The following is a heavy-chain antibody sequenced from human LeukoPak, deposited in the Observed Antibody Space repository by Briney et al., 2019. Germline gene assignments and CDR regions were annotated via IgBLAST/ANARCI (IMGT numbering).Heavy chain of an antibody. CDR3: AREGSSIVGALIDY. D-gene: IGHD1-26*01. Sequence: ASVKVSCKASGGTFSSYAISWVRQAPGQGLEWMGGIIPIFGTANYAQKFQGRVTITADESTSTAYMELSSLRSEDTAVYYCAREGSSIVGALIDYWGQGTLVTVSS. CDR2: IIPIFGTA. V-gene: IGHV1-69*13. CDR1: GGTFSSYA. J-gene: IGHJ4*02.